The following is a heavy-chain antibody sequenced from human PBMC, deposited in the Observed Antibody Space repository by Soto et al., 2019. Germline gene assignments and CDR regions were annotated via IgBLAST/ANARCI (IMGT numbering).Heavy chain of an antibody. CDR2: ISGSGGST. V-gene: IGHV3-23*01. J-gene: IGHJ6*02. CDR1: GFTFSSYA. Sequence: EVQLLESGGGLVQPGGSLRLSCAASGFTFSSYAMSWVRQAPGKGLEWVSAISGSGGSTYYADSVKGRFTISRDNSKNSLYLQMNSLRAGDTAVYYCARGLTVTYGMDVWGQGTTVTVSS. D-gene: IGHD4-4*01. CDR3: ARGLTVTYGMDV.